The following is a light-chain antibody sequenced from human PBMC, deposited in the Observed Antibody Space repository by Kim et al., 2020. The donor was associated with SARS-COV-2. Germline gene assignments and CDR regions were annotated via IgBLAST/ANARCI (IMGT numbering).Light chain of an antibody. CDR2: GTF. CDR1: QSVSTT. V-gene: IGKV3-15*01. J-gene: IGKJ1*01. CDR3: QQYYNWPWT. Sequence: VSPGERATLSCRASQSVSTTLAWYQQKPGQAPRLLIYGTFTRATNIPARFSGSGSGTDFTLTISSLQSEDSALYYCQQYYNWPWTFGQGTKVDIK.